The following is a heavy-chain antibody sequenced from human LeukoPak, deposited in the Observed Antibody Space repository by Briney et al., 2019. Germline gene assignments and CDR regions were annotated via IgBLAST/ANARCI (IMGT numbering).Heavy chain of an antibody. J-gene: IGHJ4*02. D-gene: IGHD2-21*02. CDR1: GGSIGSGGYY. Sequence: PSQTLSLTCTVSGGSIGSGGYYWSWIRQHPGKGLEWIGYIYYSGSTYYNPSLKSRLTISVDTSKNQFSLKLSSVTAADTAVYYCARESSPYCGGDCYSKVFDYWGQGTLVTVSS. CDR3: ARESSPYCGGDCYSKVFDY. CDR2: IYYSGST. V-gene: IGHV4-31*03.